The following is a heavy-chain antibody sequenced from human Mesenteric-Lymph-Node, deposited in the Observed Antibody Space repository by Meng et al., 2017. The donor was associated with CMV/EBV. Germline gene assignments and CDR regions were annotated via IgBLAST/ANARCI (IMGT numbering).Heavy chain of an antibody. J-gene: IGHJ2*01. D-gene: IGHD6-13*01. V-gene: IGHV2-5*02. CDR3: ARQFAAAGSYWYFDL. CDR2: IHWDNDK. Sequence: GVSISTSGVGVGWIRQPPGKALEWLALIHWDNDKRNSPSLKSRLTITKDTSKNQVVLTMTNMDPVDTATYYCARQFAAAGSYWYFDLWGRGTLVTVSS. CDR1: GVSISTSGVG.